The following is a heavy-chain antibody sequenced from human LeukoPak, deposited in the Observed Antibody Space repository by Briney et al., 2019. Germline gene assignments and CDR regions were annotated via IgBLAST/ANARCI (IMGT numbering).Heavy chain of an antibody. CDR3: ARVRGSGYYLTGDY. Sequence: ASVKVSCKASGGTFSSYTISWVRQAPGQGLEWMGWISAYNGNTNYAQKLQGRVTMTTDTSTSTAYMELRSLRSDDTAVYYCARVRGSGYYLTGDYWGQGTLVTVSS. CDR2: ISAYNGNT. V-gene: IGHV1-18*01. J-gene: IGHJ4*02. D-gene: IGHD3-22*01. CDR1: GGTFSSYT.